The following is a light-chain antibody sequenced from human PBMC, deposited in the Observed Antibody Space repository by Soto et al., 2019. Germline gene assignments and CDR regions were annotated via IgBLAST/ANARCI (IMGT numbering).Light chain of an antibody. Sequence: QSVLTQPASVSGSPGQSITISCTGTSSDIGNYDFVSWYQQVPGTAPKAMIYEASSRPSGVSNRFSGSKSGNTASLTISGLQAEDEAYYYCSSYTTSTSFILFGGGTKVTVL. CDR1: SSDIGNYDF. J-gene: IGLJ2*01. CDR2: EAS. CDR3: SSYTTSTSFIL. V-gene: IGLV2-14*01.